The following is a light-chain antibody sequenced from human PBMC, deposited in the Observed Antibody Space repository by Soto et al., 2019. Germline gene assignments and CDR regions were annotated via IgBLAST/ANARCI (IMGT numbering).Light chain of an antibody. V-gene: IGKV3-20*01. CDR3: HQYGFSPYT. J-gene: IGKJ2*01. CDR1: QSVSSSY. CDR2: GAA. Sequence: EIVLTQSPGTLSLSPGERATLSCTASQSVSSSYFAWYQQKPGQAPRLLSSGAASRATSIPDRVSGSGSGTDFTLTISRVVTEDCAAYFCHQYGFSPYTVGQGTKLEIK.